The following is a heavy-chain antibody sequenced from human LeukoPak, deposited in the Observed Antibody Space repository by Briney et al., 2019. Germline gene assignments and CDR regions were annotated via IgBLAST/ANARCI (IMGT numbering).Heavy chain of an antibody. CDR1: GGSISSGSYY. CDR2: IFTSGGT. Sequence: SETLSLTCTVSGGSISSGSYYWSWIRQPAGKGLEWIGRIFTSGGTKYNPSLKSRVTISVDTSKNQFSLKLSSVTAADTAVYYCAREGKITMVRGLIRYYYMDVWGKGTTVTISS. V-gene: IGHV4-61*02. CDR3: AREGKITMVRGLIRYYYMDV. J-gene: IGHJ6*03. D-gene: IGHD3-10*01.